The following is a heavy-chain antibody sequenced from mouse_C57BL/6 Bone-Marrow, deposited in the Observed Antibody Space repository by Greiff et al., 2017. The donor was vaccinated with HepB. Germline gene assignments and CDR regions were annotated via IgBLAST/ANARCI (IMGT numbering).Heavy chain of an antibody. Sequence: VQLQQSGAELVKPGASVKLSCTASGFNIKDYYMHWVKQRTEQGLEWIGRIDPEDGETKYAPKFQSKATITADTASNTADLQLISLTSEDTAVYYCAMITTVVDYWGQGTTLTVSS. CDR3: AMITTVVDY. CDR2: IDPEDGET. D-gene: IGHD1-1*01. CDR1: GFNIKDYY. J-gene: IGHJ2*01. V-gene: IGHV14-2*01.